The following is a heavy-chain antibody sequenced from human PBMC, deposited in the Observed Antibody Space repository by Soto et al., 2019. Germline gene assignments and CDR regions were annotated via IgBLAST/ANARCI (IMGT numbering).Heavy chain of an antibody. Sequence: QVQLVQSGAEVKKPAASVKVSCKAPGYTFTSYGISWVRQAPGQGLEWMGWISAYNGNTNYAQKLQGRVTMTTDTSTSTAYMELRSLRSDDTAVYYCARRDYYGSGSYGGYYYGMDVWGQGTTVTVSS. CDR3: ARRDYYGSGSYGGYYYGMDV. CDR1: GYTFTSYG. D-gene: IGHD3-10*01. V-gene: IGHV1-18*01. CDR2: ISAYNGNT. J-gene: IGHJ6*02.